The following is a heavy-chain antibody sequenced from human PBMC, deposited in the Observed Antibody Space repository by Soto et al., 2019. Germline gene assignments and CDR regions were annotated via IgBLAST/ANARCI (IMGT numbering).Heavy chain of an antibody. CDR3: ARFDXYDSSCYLYFGPK. J-gene: IGHJ4*02. Sequence: TLSLTCTVSGGSISSYYWSWIRQPPGKGLEWIGYIYYSGSTNYNPSLKSRVTISVDTSKNQFSLKLSSVTAADTAVYYCARFDXYDSSCYLYFGPKWGQGTLVTVSS. V-gene: IGHV4-59*01. CDR1: GGSISSYY. D-gene: IGHD3-22*01. CDR2: IYYSGST.